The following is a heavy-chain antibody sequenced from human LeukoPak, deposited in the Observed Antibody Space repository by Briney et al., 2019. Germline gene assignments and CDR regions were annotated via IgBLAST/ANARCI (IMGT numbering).Heavy chain of an antibody. Sequence: ASVKVSCKASGYTFTSYAMNWVRQAPGQRLEWMGWINAGNGNTKYSQKFQGRVTITRDTSASTAYMELSSLRSEDTAVYYCARGVHILTPLRTYGMDVWGQGTTVIVSS. V-gene: IGHV1-3*01. J-gene: IGHJ6*02. CDR2: INAGNGNT. D-gene: IGHD3-9*01. CDR1: GYTFTSYA. CDR3: ARGVHILTPLRTYGMDV.